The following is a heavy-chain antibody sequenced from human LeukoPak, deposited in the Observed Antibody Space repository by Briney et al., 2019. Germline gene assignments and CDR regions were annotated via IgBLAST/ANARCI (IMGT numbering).Heavy chain of an antibody. CDR2: IDHSGST. D-gene: IGHD5-18*01. Sequence: SETLTLTCAVYGGSFSGYYWSWIRQPPGKGLEWIGEIDHSGSTNYNPSLKSRVTISVDTSKNQFSLKLSSVTAADTAVYYCARSHRGRVGLRGYSYGSELDYWGQGTLVTVSS. J-gene: IGHJ4*02. CDR1: GGSFSGYY. V-gene: IGHV4-34*01. CDR3: ARSHRGRVGLRGYSYGSELDY.